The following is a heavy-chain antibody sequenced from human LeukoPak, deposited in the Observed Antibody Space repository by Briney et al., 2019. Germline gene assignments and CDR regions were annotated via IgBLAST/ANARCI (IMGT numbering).Heavy chain of an antibody. Sequence: PSETLSLTCAVSGGSLSGSYCTRVRQSPGEGLEWIGEINHSGRTNYNPSLQSRVTISLDTTRSQFSLILRSVTAADTAVYYCARDPCSSINCPLRFWGQGTLVTVSS. J-gene: IGHJ4*02. V-gene: IGHV4-34*01. CDR2: INHSGRT. CDR1: GGSLSGSY. CDR3: ARDPCSSINCPLRF. D-gene: IGHD2-2*01.